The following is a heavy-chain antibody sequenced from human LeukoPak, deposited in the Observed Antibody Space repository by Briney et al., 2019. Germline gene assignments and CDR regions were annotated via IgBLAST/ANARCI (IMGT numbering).Heavy chain of an antibody. J-gene: IGHJ6*02. CDR2: ISYDGSNK. CDR3: ARSSEADYGNGMDV. CDR1: GFTFSSYA. D-gene: IGHD4-17*01. V-gene: IGHV3-30-3*01. Sequence: GGSLRPSCAASGFTFSSYAMHWVRQAPGKGLEWVAVISYDGSNKYYADSVKGRFTISRDDSKNTLYLQMNSLRAEDTAVYYCARSSEADYGNGMDVWGQGTTVTVSS.